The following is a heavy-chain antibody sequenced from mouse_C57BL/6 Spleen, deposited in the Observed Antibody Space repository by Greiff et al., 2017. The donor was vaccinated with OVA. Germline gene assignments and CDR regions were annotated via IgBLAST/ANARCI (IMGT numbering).Heavy chain of an antibody. Sequence: EVQLVESGGGLVKPGGSLKLSCAASGFTFSDYGMHWVRQAPEKGLEWVAYISSGSSTIYYADTVKGRFTISRDNAKNTLFLQMTSLRSEDTAMYYCARSWDYWGQGTTLTVSS. CDR2: ISSGSSTI. J-gene: IGHJ2*01. CDR1: GFTFSDYG. CDR3: ARSWDY. V-gene: IGHV5-17*01.